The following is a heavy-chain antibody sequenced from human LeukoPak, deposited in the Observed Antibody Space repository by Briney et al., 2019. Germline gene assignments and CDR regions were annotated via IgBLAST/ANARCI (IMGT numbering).Heavy chain of an antibody. Sequence: ASVKVSCKASGYTFTGYYMHWVRQAPGQGLEWMGWINPNSGGTNYAQKFQGWVTMTRDTSISTAYMELSSLRSEDTAVYYCARVYYYDSSGYYYGAFDIWSQGTMVTVSS. CDR1: GYTFTGYY. D-gene: IGHD3-22*01. J-gene: IGHJ3*02. V-gene: IGHV1-2*04. CDR2: INPNSGGT. CDR3: ARVYYYDSSGYYYGAFDI.